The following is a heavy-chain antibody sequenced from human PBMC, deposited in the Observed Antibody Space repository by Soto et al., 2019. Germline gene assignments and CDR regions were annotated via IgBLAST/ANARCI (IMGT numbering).Heavy chain of an antibody. J-gene: IGHJ3*02. CDR2: IYNSGST. V-gene: IGHV4-59*04. Sequence: SETLSLTCTVSGGSISSYYWSWIRQPPGKGLEWIGFIYNSGSTYYNSSLKSRVTISVDRSKNHFFLNLTSVTAADTAVYYCATYRKFFQIWGQGTKVTVSS. CDR3: ATYRKFFQI. CDR1: GGSISSYY.